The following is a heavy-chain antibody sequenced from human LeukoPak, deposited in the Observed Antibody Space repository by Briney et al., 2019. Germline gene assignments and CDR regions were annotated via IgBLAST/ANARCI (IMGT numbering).Heavy chain of an antibody. CDR1: GFTFSSYA. V-gene: IGHV3-30*01. J-gene: IGHJ4*02. D-gene: IGHD2-8*01. CDR2: ISYDGSNK. CDR3: AREGGYGIVTG. Sequence: GGSLRLSCAASGFTFSSYAMHWVRQAPGKGLEWVAVISYDGSNKYYADSVKGRFTISRDNSKNTLYLQMNSLRAEDTAVYYCAREGGYGIVTGWGQGTLVTVSS.